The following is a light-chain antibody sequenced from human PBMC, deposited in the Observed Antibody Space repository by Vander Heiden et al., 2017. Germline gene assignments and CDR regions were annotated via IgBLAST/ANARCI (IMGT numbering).Light chain of an antibody. J-gene: IGKJ1*01. CDR3: MQALQIPWT. Sequence: EIVMTQSPPSLPVTPGETASIACRSSQSLLHSNGYNYLDWYLQKPGQSPHLLIYLGSNRASGVPDRFSGSGSGTDFTLKISRVEAEDVGVYYCMQALQIPWTFGQGTKVEIK. V-gene: IGKV2-28*01. CDR2: LGS. CDR1: QSLLHSNGYNY.